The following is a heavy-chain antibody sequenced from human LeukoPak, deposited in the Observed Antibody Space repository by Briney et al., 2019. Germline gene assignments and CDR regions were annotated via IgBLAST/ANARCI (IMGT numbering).Heavy chain of an antibody. CDR3: ARGPYYYDSSGYYIPYYGMDV. D-gene: IGHD3-22*01. CDR2: IYHSGST. Sequence: SETLSLTCAVSGGSISSTHWWNWVRQPPGKGLEWIGEIYHSGSTNYNPSLKSRVTISVDKSKNQFSLKLSSVTAADTAVYYCARGPYYYDSSGYYIPYYGMDVWGQGTTVTVSS. V-gene: IGHV4-4*02. J-gene: IGHJ6*02. CDR1: GGSISSTHW.